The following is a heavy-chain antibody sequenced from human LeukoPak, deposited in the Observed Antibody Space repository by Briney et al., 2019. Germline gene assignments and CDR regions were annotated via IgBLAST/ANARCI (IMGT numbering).Heavy chain of an antibody. CDR1: RFPFNSFW. J-gene: IGHJ4*02. V-gene: IGHV3-74*01. CDR3: ARGGVNPVDH. CDR2: MNEYSTTI. Sequence: GGSLRLTCAASRFPFNSFWMHWVRRAPGKGLVWVSDMNEYSTTIRYADSVKGRFTISRDNAKSILYLQMNNLRAEDTAMYFCARGGVNPVDHWGQGTLVTVSS. D-gene: IGHD1-14*01.